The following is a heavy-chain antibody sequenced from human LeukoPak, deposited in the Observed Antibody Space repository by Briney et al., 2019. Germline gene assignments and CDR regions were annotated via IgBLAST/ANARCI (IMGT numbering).Heavy chain of an antibody. J-gene: IGHJ4*02. Sequence: KPSETLSLTCTVSGGSISDDYWGWVRQPPGKGLEWIGTVYYSGSTYYNPSLKNRVTISVDTSKNQFSLKLSSVTAADTAVYYCARHGTYTDYWGQGILVTVSS. V-gene: IGHV4-39*01. CDR1: GGSISDDY. CDR2: VYYSGST. CDR3: ARHGTYTDY. D-gene: IGHD1-26*01.